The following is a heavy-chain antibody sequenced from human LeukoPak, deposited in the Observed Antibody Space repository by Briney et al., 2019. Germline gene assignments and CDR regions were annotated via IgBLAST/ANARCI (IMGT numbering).Heavy chain of an antibody. V-gene: IGHV3-21*06. J-gene: IGHJ4*02. Sequence: GGSLRLSCAASGFTFRSYSMNWVRQAPGKGLEWVSSISSDGGHISSTDSVKGRFTISRDNAKNSLYLQMNSLTAEDTAVYYCARDLIPDTGLGYFDLWGQGTLVTVSS. D-gene: IGHD3-16*01. CDR3: ARDLIPDTGLGYFDL. CDR2: ISSDGGHI. CDR1: GFTFRSYS.